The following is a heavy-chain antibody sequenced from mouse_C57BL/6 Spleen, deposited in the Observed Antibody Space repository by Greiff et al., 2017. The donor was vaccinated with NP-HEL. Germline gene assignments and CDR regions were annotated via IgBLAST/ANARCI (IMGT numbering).Heavy chain of an antibody. CDR1: GYSITSGYY. J-gene: IGHJ4*01. Sequence: EVKLMASGPGLVKPSQSLSLTCSVTGYSITSGYYWNWIRQFPGNKLEWMGYISYDGSNNYNPYLKNRISLTRDTSKNQFFLKLNSVTTEDTATYYGARCDYDPYAMDYWGQGTSVTVSS. CDR3: ARCDYDPYAMDY. D-gene: IGHD2-4*01. V-gene: IGHV3-6*01. CDR2: ISYDGSN.